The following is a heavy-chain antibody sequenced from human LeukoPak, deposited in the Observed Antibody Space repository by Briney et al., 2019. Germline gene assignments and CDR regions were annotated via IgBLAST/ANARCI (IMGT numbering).Heavy chain of an antibody. V-gene: IGHV4-59*01. Sequence: PSETLSLTCTVSGGSISSYYWSWIRQPPGKGLEWIGYIYYSGSTNYNPSLKSRVTISVDTSKNQFSLKLSSVTAADTAVYYCAREILGYCSGGSCYRWFDPWGQGTLVTVSS. CDR2: IYYSGST. CDR3: AREILGYCSGGSCYRWFDP. CDR1: GGSISSYY. J-gene: IGHJ5*02. D-gene: IGHD2-15*01.